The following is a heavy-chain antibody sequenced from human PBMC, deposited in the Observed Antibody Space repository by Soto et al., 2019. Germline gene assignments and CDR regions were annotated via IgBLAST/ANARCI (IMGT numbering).Heavy chain of an antibody. D-gene: IGHD6-19*01. J-gene: IGHJ6*02. CDR2: SRNAAKDFAT. CDR3: AGGSSGQAYANYYGMDV. V-gene: IGHV3-72*01. CDR1: GFSSSDYY. Sequence: GGSLRLSRAASGFSSSDYYIDWVRQAPGKGPEWVGRSRNAAKDFATEYAASVNGRFTISRDNSKNSLFLDLNSLKTEDTAVYYCAGGSSGQAYANYYGMDVWGQGTTVTVSS.